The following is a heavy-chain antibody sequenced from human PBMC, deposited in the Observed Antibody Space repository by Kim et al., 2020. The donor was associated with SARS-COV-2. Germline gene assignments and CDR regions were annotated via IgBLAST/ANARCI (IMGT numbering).Heavy chain of an antibody. D-gene: IGHD6-13*01. CDR3: ARDRAAAGGFDY. V-gene: IGHV3-33*01. Sequence: YADTLKGRFTISEDNSKNTLYLQMNSLRAEDTAVYYCARDRAAAGGFDYWGQGTLVTVSS. J-gene: IGHJ4*02.